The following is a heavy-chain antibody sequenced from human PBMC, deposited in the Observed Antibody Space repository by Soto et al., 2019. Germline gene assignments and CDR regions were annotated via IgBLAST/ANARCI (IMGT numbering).Heavy chain of an antibody. Sequence: PGESLNISCKGSGYSFTSYWISLVRQMPGKGLEWMGRIDPSDSYTNYSPSFQGHVTISADKSIITAYLQWSSLKASDTAMYYCARRVFYGSGSYYNSHYYYGMDVWGQGTTVTVSS. J-gene: IGHJ6*02. CDR3: ARRVFYGSGSYYNSHYYYGMDV. CDR1: GYSFTSYW. V-gene: IGHV5-10-1*01. CDR2: IDPSDSYT. D-gene: IGHD3-10*01.